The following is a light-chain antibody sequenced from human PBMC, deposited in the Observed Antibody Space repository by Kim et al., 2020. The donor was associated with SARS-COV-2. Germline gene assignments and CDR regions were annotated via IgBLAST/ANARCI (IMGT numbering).Light chain of an antibody. CDR3: QQSYSTPIFT. CDR2: AAS. CDR1: QSISSY. Sequence: DIQMTQSPSSLSASVGDRVTITCRASQSISSYLDWYQQKPGKAPKLLIYAASSLQSGVPSRFSGSGSGTEFTLTISSLQPEDFATYYCQQSYSTPIFTFGPGTKVDIK. V-gene: IGKV1-39*01. J-gene: IGKJ3*01.